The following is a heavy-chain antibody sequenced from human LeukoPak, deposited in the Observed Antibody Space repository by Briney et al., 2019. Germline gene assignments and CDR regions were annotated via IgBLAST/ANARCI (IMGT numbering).Heavy chain of an antibody. CDR3: ARGEGSSWYKDDAFDI. J-gene: IGHJ3*02. Sequence: SVKVSCKASGGTFSSYAISWVRQAPGQGLEWMGGIIPIFGTANYAQKFQGRVTITTDESTSTAYMELSSLRSEDTAVYYCARGEGSSWYKDDAFDIWGQGTMVTVSS. CDR2: IIPIFGTA. D-gene: IGHD6-13*01. CDR1: GGTFSSYA. V-gene: IGHV1-69*05.